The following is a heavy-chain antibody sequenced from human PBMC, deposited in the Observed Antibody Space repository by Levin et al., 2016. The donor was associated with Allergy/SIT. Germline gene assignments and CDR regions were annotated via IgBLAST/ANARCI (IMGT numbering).Heavy chain of an antibody. D-gene: IGHD3-10*02. CDR1: GDSITSGYYY. V-gene: IGHV4-30-4*01. J-gene: IGHJ4*02. CDR3: ATTFVSGDYFDS. CDR2: IYYTGST. Sequence: SETLSLTCTVSGDSITSGYYYWSWIRQPPGKGLEWIGYIYYTGSTYYNPSLKSRLTISVDTSKNQFSLKLSSVTAADTAMYYCATTFVSGDYFDSWGQGTLVTVSS.